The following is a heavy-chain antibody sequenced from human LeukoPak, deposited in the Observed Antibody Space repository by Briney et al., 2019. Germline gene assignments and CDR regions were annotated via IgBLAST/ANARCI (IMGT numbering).Heavy chain of an antibody. CDR3: ARAPITSPFYFDY. CDR1: GFAFDDHG. V-gene: IGHV3-20*04. D-gene: IGHD2-2*01. Sequence: GGSLRLSCTTSGFAFDDHGMSWVRQVPGKGLEWVSGINWNGGSTGYADPSRGRFTISRDNAENSLYLQMDSLRAEDTALYYCARAPITSPFYFDYWGQGTLVTVSS. J-gene: IGHJ4*02. CDR2: INWNGGST.